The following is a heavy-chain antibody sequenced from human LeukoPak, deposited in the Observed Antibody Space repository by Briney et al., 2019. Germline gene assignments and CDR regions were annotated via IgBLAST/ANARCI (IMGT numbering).Heavy chain of an antibody. V-gene: IGHV3-23*01. D-gene: IGHD3-22*01. CDR2: ISGSGGST. CDR3: AKRTLYYYDSNYMDV. CDR1: GFTFSSYA. Sequence: PGGSLRLSCAASGFTFSSYAMSWVRQAPGKGLEWVSAISGSGGSTYYADSVKGRLTISRDNSKNTLYLQMNSLRAEDTAVYYCAKRTLYYYDSNYMDVWGKGTTVTVSS. J-gene: IGHJ6*03.